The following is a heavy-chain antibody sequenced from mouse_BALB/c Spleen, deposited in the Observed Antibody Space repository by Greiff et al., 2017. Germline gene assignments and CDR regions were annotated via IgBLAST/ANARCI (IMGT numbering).Heavy chain of an antibody. Sequence: EVQLVESGGGLVQPGGSRKLSCAASGFTFSSFGMHWVRQAPEKGLEWVAYISSGSSTIYYADTVKGRFTISRDNTKNTLFLQMTSLRSEDTAMYYCARGDGYSYFDVWGAGTTVTVSS. D-gene: IGHD2-3*01. V-gene: IGHV5-17*02. CDR3: ARGDGYSYFDV. CDR2: ISSGSSTI. CDR1: GFTFSSFG. J-gene: IGHJ1*01.